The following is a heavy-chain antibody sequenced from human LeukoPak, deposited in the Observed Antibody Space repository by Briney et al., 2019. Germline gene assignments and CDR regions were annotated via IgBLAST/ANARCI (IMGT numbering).Heavy chain of an antibody. CDR3: ARETAQSDAFDI. CDR2: IYSGGST. V-gene: IGHV3-53*01. J-gene: IGHJ3*02. CDR1: GFTVSSNY. Sequence: GGSLRLSCAASGFTVSSNYMSWVRQAPGKGLEWVSVIYSGGSTYYADSVKGGFTISRDNSKNTLYLQMNSLRAEDTAVYYCARETAQSDAFDIWGQGTMVTVSS.